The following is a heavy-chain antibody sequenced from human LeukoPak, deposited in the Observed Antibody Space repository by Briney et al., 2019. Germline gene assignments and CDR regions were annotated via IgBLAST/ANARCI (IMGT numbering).Heavy chain of an antibody. CDR3: ARVYCSSTSCWGRGYYMDV. CDR2: ISTSGGST. J-gene: IGHJ6*03. D-gene: IGHD2-2*01. Sequence: PGGSLRLSCAASGFTFSSYAMHWVRQAPGKELEYVSAISTSGGSTYYANSVKGRFTISRDNSKNTLYLQMGSLRADDMAVYYCARVYCSSTSCWGRGYYMDVWGKGTTVTVSS. V-gene: IGHV3-64*01. CDR1: GFTFSSYA.